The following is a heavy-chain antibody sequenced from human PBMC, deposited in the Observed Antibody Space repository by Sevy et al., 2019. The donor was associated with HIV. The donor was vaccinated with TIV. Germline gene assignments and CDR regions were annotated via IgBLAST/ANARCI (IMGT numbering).Heavy chain of an antibody. CDR2: IYYNGRT. Sequence: ETLSLTCTVSGASISSYYWSWIRQPPGKGLEWVGYIYYNGRTNYNPSLKSRVTISVDTSKNQFSLKLNSVTAADTAVYYCARALADYYYGMDVWGQGTTVTVSS. CDR1: GASISSYY. CDR3: ARALADYYYGMDV. J-gene: IGHJ6*02. V-gene: IGHV4-59*01.